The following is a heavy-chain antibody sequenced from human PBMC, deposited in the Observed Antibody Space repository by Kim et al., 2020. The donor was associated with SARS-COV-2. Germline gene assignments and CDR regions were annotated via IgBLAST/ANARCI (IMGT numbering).Heavy chain of an antibody. CDR1: GGSISSSSYY. CDR3: ARDSTTVTTKYFDL. J-gene: IGHJ2*01. D-gene: IGHD4-17*01. V-gene: IGHV4-39*07. Sequence: SETLSLTCTVSGGSISSSSYYWGWIRQPPGKGLEWIGSIYYSGSTYYNPSLKSRVTISVDTSKNQFSLKLSSVTAADTAVYYCARDSTTVTTKYFDLWGRGTLVTVSS. CDR2: IYYSGST.